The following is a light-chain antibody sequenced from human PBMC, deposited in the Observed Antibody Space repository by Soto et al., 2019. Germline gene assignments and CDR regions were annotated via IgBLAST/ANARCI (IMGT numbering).Light chain of an antibody. CDR2: NNN. J-gene: IGLJ1*01. Sequence: QSVLTQPPSTSGTPGQRVTISCSGSRSNIGSQNVNLYQQLPGTAPKLLIYNNNQRPSGVPDRFSGSKSGTSASLAISGLQSEDEAAYYCAAWDDSLIGYVFGTGTKLTVL. CDR1: RSNIGSQN. CDR3: AAWDDSLIGYV. V-gene: IGLV1-44*01.